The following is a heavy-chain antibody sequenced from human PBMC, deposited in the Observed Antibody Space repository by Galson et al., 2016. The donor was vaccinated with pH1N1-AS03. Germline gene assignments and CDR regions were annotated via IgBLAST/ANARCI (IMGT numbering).Heavy chain of an antibody. V-gene: IGHV3-43D*03. D-gene: IGHD1-26*01. CDR3: AKDMHHRSAWEVFES. J-gene: IGHJ4*02. CDR1: GFTFDDYA. Sequence: SLRLSCAASGFTFDDYAMHWVRQAPGKGLEWVSFITWDGASTYYADSVRGRFTISRDSSKDSVYLRMDSLRGEDTALYYCAKDMHHRSAWEVFESWGQGTLVTVSS. CDR2: ITWDGAST.